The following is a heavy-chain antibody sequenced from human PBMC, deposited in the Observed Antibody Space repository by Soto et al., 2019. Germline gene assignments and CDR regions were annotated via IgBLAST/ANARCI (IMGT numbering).Heavy chain of an antibody. CDR1: GGSISSSNW. D-gene: IGHD3-10*01. CDR2: IYHSGST. Sequence: QVQLQELGPGLVKPSGTLSLTCAVSGGSISSSNWWSWVRQTPGQGLEWVGEIYHSGSTNYNPSLKSRVTISVDKSKNQFSLKLSSVSAADTAVYYCSRERAFGESSPGYYYYGMDVWGQGTTVTVSS. CDR3: SRERAFGESSPGYYYYGMDV. V-gene: IGHV4-4*02. J-gene: IGHJ6*02.